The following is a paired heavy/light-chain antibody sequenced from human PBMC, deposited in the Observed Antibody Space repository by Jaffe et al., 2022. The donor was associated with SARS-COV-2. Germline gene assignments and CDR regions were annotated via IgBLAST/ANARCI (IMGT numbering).Light chain of an antibody. CDR1: QSLVHSDGNTY. CDR2: KIS. V-gene: IGKV2-24*01. CDR3: MQATQFPHT. J-gene: IGKJ2*01. Sequence: DIVMTQTPLSSPVTLGQPASISCRSSQSLVHSDGNTYLSWLQQRPGQPPRLLIYKISNRFSGVPDRFSGSGAGTDFTLTISRVEAEDVGVYYCMQATQFPHTFGQGTKLEIK.
Heavy chain of an antibody. CDR2: IWPDGGTI. CDR3: ARGEHNRGTFDS. V-gene: IGHV3-33*01. D-gene: IGHD1-1*01. CDR1: GFIFSSYG. Sequence: QVQVVESGGGVVQPGGSLRLSCAASGFIFSSYGMHWVRQAPGKGLEWVAVIWPDGGTIYYAGSVEGRFTISRDNSKNTLQLQMNSLRAEDTAMYYCARGEHNRGTFDSWGQGTQVTVSS. J-gene: IGHJ4*02.